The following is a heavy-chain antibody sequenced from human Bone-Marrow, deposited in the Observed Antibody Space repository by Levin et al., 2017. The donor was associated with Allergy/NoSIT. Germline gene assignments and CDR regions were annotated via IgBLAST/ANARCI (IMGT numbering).Heavy chain of an antibody. J-gene: IGHJ4*02. Sequence: RPGGSLRLSCAASGFTVSSNYMSWVRQAPGKGLEWVSVIYSGGDTFYAESVKGRFTISRDNSKNTLYLQMNSLIAEDTAVYYCAKNGGWYGAGYFDYWGQGTLVTVSS. CDR2: IYSGGDT. CDR3: AKNGGWYGAGYFDY. V-gene: IGHV3-66*02. CDR1: GFTVSSNY. D-gene: IGHD6-19*01.